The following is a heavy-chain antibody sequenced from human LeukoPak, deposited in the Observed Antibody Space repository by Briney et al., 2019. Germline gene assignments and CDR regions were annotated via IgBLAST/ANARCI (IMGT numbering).Heavy chain of an antibody. V-gene: IGHV3-23*01. J-gene: IGHJ4*02. D-gene: IGHD3-10*01. Sequence: PGGSLRLSCAASGFSFSSYDMSWVRQPPGKGLEGVSAMRGSGGSTYYTDSVKRRFTISRDNSKNTLYLQMKSLRAENTAIYYCAKRPIFGELLYYFDYWGQGTLVTVSS. CDR3: AKRPIFGELLYYFDY. CDR1: GFSFSSYD. CDR2: MRGSGGST.